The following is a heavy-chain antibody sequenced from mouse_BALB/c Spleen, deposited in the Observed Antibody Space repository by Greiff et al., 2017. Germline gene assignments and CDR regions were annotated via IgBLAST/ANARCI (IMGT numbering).Heavy chain of an antibody. D-gene: IGHD2-1*01. J-gene: IGHJ2*01. Sequence: VQLQQSGAELVRSGASVKLSCTASGFNIKDYYMHWVKQRPEQGLEWIGWIDPENGNTIYDPKFQGKASITADTSSNTAYLQLSSLTSEDTAVYYCARGDGNSDYWGQGTTLTVSS. CDR2: IDPENGNT. V-gene: IGHV14-1*02. CDR3: ARGDGNSDY. CDR1: GFNIKDYY.